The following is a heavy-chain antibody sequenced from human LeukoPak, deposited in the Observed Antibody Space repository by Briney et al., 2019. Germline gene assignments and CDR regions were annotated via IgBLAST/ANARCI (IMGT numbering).Heavy chain of an antibody. D-gene: IGHD4-11*01. Sequence: GGSLRLSCAASGFSISSYSMNWVRQAPGKGLEWVSSISSSGRYIFYADSVRGRFTISRDNAKNSLYLQMNSLRAEDTAVYYCARELTYSDYWGQGTLVTVSS. J-gene: IGHJ4*02. CDR1: GFSISSYS. CDR3: ARELTYSDY. V-gene: IGHV3-21*01. CDR2: ISSSGRYI.